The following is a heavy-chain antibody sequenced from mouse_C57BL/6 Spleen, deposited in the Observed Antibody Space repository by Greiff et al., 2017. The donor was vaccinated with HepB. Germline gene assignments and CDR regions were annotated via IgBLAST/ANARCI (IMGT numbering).Heavy chain of an antibody. CDR2: IYPRSGNT. D-gene: IGHD2-5*01. J-gene: IGHJ3*01. V-gene: IGHV1-81*01. CDR3: ARDYGSNYRFAY. Sequence: QVHVKQSGAELARPGASVKLSCKASGYTFTSYGISWVKQRTGQGLEWIGEIYPRSGNTYYNEKFKGKATLTADKSSSTAYMELRSLTSEDSAVYFCARDYGSNYRFAYWGQGTLVTVSA. CDR1: GYTFTSYG.